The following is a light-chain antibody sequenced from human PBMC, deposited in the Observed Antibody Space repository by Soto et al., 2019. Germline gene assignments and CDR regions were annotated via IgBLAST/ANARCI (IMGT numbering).Light chain of an antibody. CDR3: QQSYTTPLT. CDR2: GAN. V-gene: IGKV1-39*01. CDR1: QSISYD. Sequence: DIQMTQSPSSPSASVGDRVTITCRASQSISYDLNWYQQKPGKAPRLLIYGANSLESGVPLRFSGSGSRTDFTLTINNLQPEDFATYYCQQSYTTPLTFGGGTKVDIK. J-gene: IGKJ4*01.